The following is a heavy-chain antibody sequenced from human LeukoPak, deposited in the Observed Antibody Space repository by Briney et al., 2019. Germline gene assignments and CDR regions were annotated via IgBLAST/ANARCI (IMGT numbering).Heavy chain of an antibody. D-gene: IGHD3-10*01. Sequence: SETLSLTCAVHRESSTGYYSSWIPQPPRKGLEWIGEINHSGSTNYNTSLKSRVTISVDTSKNQFSLKLSSVTAADTAVYYCARGRVHGSGSYLFNYYYCYGMDVWGEGTTVTVSS. J-gene: IGHJ6*01. CDR3: ARGRVHGSGSYLFNYYYCYGMDV. CDR2: INHSGST. CDR1: RESSTGYY. V-gene: IGHV4-34*01.